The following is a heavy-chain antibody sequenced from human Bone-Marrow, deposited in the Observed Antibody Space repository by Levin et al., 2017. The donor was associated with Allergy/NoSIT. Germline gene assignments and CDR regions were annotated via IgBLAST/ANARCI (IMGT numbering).Heavy chain of an antibody. J-gene: IGHJ3*02. Sequence: GGSLRLSCAASGFSFSDFSMNWVRQAPGKGLEWVASISSRSTYIYYADSLKGRFTISRDKAKNSLYLQMNSLRVEDTAVYYCARLFGSGTYSAEDAFDIWGQGTLVTVSS. CDR3: ARLFGSGTYSAEDAFDI. CDR2: ISSRSTYI. D-gene: IGHD3-10*01. V-gene: IGHV3-21*06. CDR1: GFSFSDFS.